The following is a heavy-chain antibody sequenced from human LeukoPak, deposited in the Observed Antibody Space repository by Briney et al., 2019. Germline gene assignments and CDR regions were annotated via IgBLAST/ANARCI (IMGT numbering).Heavy chain of an antibody. CDR3: LVHDWFDP. Sequence: PGGSLRLSCVASGFTFSSYWMSWVRQAPGKGLEWVANIKQDGSEKYYVDSVKGRFTISRDNAKNSLYLQMNSLRAEDTAVYYCLVHDWFDPWGQGTLVTVSS. J-gene: IGHJ5*02. CDR1: GFTFSSYW. V-gene: IGHV3-7*01. D-gene: IGHD6-13*01. CDR2: IKQDGSEK.